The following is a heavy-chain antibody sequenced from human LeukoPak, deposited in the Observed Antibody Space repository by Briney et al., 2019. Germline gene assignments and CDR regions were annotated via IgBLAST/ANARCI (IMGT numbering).Heavy chain of an antibody. J-gene: IGHJ6*03. Sequence: SETLSLTCAVYGGSFSGYYWRWIRQPPGKGLEWIGEINHRERTNYNPSLKRRLHISVQPPKNQFSPKQTPVTATHTHVFYCGRRFVYYYFYYMDVWGKGTTVTISS. D-gene: IGHD3-10*01. CDR3: GRRFVYYYFYYMDV. V-gene: IGHV4-34*01. CDR1: GGSFSGYY. CDR2: INHRERT.